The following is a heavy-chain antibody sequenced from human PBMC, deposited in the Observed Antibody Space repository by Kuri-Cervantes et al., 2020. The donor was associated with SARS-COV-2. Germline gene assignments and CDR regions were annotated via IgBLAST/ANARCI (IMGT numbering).Heavy chain of an antibody. Sequence: SETLSLTGTVSGGSISSYYWSWIRQPPGKGLEWIGYIYYSGSTYYNPSLKSRFTISVDTSKNQFSLKLSSVTAADTAVYYCARRAPIPAVARSYYYYGMDVWGQGTTVTVSS. J-gene: IGHJ6*02. CDR2: IYYSGST. CDR3: ARRAPIPAVARSYYYYGMDV. V-gene: IGHV4-59*08. D-gene: IGHD2-15*01. CDR1: GGSISSYY.